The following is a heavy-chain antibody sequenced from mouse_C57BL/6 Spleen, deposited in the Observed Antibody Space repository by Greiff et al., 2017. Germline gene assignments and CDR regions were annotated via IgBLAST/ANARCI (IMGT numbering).Heavy chain of an antibody. CDR2: IYPGDGDT. J-gene: IGHJ3*01. CDR1: GYAFSSSW. V-gene: IGHV1-82*01. Sequence: QVQLKQSGPELVKPGASVKISCKASGYAFSSSWMNWVKQRPGKGLEWIGRIYPGDGDTNYNGKFKGKATLTADKSSSTAYMQLSSLTSEDSAVYFCAKSYDYDEGAWFAYWGQGTLVTVSA. D-gene: IGHD2-4*01. CDR3: AKSYDYDEGAWFAY.